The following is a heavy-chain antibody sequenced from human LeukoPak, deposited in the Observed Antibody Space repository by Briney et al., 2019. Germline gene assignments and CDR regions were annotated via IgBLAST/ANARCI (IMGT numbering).Heavy chain of an antibody. CDR2: ISYDGSNK. CDR1: GFTFSSYG. J-gene: IGHJ4*02. D-gene: IGHD6-13*01. Sequence: GRSLRLSCAASGFTFSSYGMHWVRQAPGKGLGWVAVISYDGSNKYYADSVKGRFTISRDNSKNTLYLQMNSLRAEDTAVYYCAKIQYSSSWYSDYWGQGTLVTVSS. CDR3: AKIQYSSSWYSDY. V-gene: IGHV3-30*18.